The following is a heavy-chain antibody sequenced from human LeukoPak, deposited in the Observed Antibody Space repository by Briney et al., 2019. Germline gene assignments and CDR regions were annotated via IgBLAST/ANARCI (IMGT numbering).Heavy chain of an antibody. CDR3: AKHGDNVWGSFRFGFDS. J-gene: IGHJ4*02. Sequence: GGSLRLSCAASGFTFSTYAMSWVRQAPGKGLEWVSLIIGSGGSIHYADSVRGRFTISRDNFKNSVFLQLSSLRPEDTAVYYCAKHGDNVWGSFRFGFDSWGQGTLVTVSS. V-gene: IGHV3-23*01. CDR1: GFTFSTYA. D-gene: IGHD3-16*02. CDR2: IIGSGGSI.